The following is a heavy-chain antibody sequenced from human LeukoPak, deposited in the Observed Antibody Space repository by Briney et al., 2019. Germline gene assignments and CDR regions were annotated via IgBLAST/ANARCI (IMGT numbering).Heavy chain of an antibody. CDR3: ASPLCSSTSCYETPFDY. CDR2: IYYSGST. CDR1: GGSISSSSYY. Sequence: SETLSLTCTVSGGSISSSSYYWAWIRQPPGKGLEWIGSIYYSGSTYYNPSLKSRVTISVDTSKNQFSLKPSSVTAADTAVYYCASPLCSSTSCYETPFDYWGQGTLVTVSS. D-gene: IGHD2-2*01. V-gene: IGHV4-39*01. J-gene: IGHJ4*02.